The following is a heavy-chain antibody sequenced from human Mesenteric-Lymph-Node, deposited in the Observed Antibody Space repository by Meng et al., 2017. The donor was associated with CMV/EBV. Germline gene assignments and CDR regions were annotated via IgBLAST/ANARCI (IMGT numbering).Heavy chain of an antibody. Sequence: GESLKISCATSGFTFSTYAVNWVRQAPGKGLEWVAFIQHDGNNKYYVGSVKGRFTISRDNSKSTVSLQMNSLRAEDTAVYYCAKDQVPVGGYYFYGMDVWGQGTTVTVSS. CDR2: IQHDGNNK. CDR3: AKDQVPVGGYYFYGMDV. D-gene: IGHD6-13*01. CDR1: GFTFSTYA. V-gene: IGHV3-30*02. J-gene: IGHJ6*02.